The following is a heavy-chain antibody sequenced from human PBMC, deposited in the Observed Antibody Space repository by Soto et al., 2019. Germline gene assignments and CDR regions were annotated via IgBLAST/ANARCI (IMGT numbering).Heavy chain of an antibody. Sequence: SVKVSCKASGGTFSSYAISWVRQAPGQGLEWMEGIIPIFGTADYAQKFQGRVTITADESTSTAYMDLSSLRSEDTAVYYCATDFRLPDLGRYYYYGMDVWGQGTTVTVSS. CDR2: IIPIFGTA. CDR1: GGTFSSYA. J-gene: IGHJ6*02. D-gene: IGHD4-17*01. CDR3: ATDFRLPDLGRYYYYGMDV. V-gene: IGHV1-69*13.